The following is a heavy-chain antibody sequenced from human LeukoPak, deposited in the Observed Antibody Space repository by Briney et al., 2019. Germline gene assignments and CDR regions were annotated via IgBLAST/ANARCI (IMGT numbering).Heavy chain of an antibody. J-gene: IGHJ3*02. CDR2: IYYSGST. Sequence: SETLSLTCTVSGDSISSYYWSWIRQPPGKGLEWIGYIYYSGSTNYSPSLKSRVTISVDTSKNQFSLKLSSVTAADTAVYYCARSERIIMILGGAFDIWGQETAVTVSS. CDR3: ARSERIIMILGGAFDI. CDR1: GDSISSYY. D-gene: IGHD3-22*01. V-gene: IGHV4-59*08.